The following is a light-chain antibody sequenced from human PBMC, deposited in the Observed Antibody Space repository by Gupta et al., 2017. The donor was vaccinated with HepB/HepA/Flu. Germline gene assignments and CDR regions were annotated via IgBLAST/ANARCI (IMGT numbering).Light chain of an antibody. V-gene: IGKV3-20*01. J-gene: IGKJ5*01. CDR3: QQYGSSPGT. CDR2: GAS. Sequence: PGTLGSLPGERAALACRSSQRVSSTYLAWYQQKPGQAPRLLIYGASSRATGIPDRFSGSGSGTDFSLTIRGLEPEDFAVYYCQQYGSSPGTFGQGTRLEIK. CDR1: QRVSSTY.